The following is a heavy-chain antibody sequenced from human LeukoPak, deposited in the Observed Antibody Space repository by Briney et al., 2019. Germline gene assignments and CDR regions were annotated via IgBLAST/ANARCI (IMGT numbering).Heavy chain of an antibody. CDR2: TYYRSKWYN. CDR1: GDSVSSNSAA. Sequence: SQTLSLTCAISGDSVSSNSAAWNWIRQSPSRGLEWLGRTYYRSKWYNDYVVSVKSRITINPDTSKNQFSLQLNSVTPEDTAVYYCAREIGSSGWYPGGTLDYWGQGTLVTVSS. D-gene: IGHD6-19*01. J-gene: IGHJ4*02. V-gene: IGHV6-1*01. CDR3: AREIGSSGWYPGGTLDY.